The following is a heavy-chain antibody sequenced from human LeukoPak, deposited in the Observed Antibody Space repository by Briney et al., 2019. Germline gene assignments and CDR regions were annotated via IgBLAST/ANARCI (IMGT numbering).Heavy chain of an antibody. CDR1: GFTFSSYG. Sequence: PGGSLRLSCAASGFTFSSYGMSWVRQAPGKGLEWVSAISGSGGSTYYADSVKGRFTISRDNSKNTLYLQMNSLRAEDTAVYYCARAGGVSNYYYMDVWGKGTTVTVSS. V-gene: IGHV3-23*01. CDR2: ISGSGGST. J-gene: IGHJ6*03. D-gene: IGHD2-8*01. CDR3: ARAGGVSNYYYMDV.